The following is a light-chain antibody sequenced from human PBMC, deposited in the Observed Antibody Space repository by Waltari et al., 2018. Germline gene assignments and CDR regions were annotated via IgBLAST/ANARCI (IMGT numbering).Light chain of an antibody. Sequence: DIVMTQSPDSLAVSLGERATINCKSSQSVLYSANNKNYLAWYQQKSGQPPKLLIYWASPRASGVPDRFSGSGSGADFTLTISNLQPEDVAVYYCQQYDASPLTFGGGTKVEI. CDR3: QQYDASPLT. CDR1: QSVLYSANNKNY. J-gene: IGKJ4*01. V-gene: IGKV4-1*01. CDR2: WAS.